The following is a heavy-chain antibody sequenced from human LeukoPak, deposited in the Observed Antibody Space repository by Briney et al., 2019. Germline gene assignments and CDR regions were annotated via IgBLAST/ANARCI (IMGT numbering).Heavy chain of an antibody. J-gene: IGHJ4*02. CDR3: ARDMVQYTHGEGGY. Sequence: ASVKVSCKASGYTFTTYGITWVRQAPGQGLEWMGWISTYGGNTNYALKFQGRLTMTTDTSTSTVNMELRSLRSDDTAVYYCARDMVQYTHGEGGYWGQGTLVTVSS. D-gene: IGHD4/OR15-4a*01. CDR1: GYTFTTYG. CDR2: ISTYGGNT. V-gene: IGHV1-18*01.